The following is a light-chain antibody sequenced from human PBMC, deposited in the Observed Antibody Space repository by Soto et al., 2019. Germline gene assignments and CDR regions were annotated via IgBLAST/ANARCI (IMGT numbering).Light chain of an antibody. V-gene: IGKV1-5*03. CDR1: QSISSW. J-gene: IGKJ1*01. Sequence: DIQMTQSPSALPASVGDRVTITCRASQSISSWLAWYQQKPGTAPKLLIYKASSLESGVPSRFSGSGSGTEFTLTISSLQPDDFATYYCQQYNSYWTFGQGTKVEIK. CDR2: KAS. CDR3: QQYNSYWT.